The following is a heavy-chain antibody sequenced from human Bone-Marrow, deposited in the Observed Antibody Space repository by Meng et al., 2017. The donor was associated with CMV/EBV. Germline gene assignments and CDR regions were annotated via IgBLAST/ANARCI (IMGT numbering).Heavy chain of an antibody. V-gene: IGHV4-59*12. CDR2: IYYSGST. CDR1: GGSISSYY. CDR3: ARDRHCSSTSCSMIDAFDI. D-gene: IGHD2-2*01. J-gene: IGHJ3*02. Sequence: SETLSLTCTVSGGSISSYYWSWIRQPPGKGLEWIGYIYYSGSTNYNPSLKSRVTISVDTSKNQFSLKLSSVTAADTAVYYCARDRHCSSTSCSMIDAFDIWGQGTRVTVSS.